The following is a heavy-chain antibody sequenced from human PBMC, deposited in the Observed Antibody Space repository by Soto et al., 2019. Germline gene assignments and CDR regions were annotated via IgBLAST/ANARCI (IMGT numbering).Heavy chain of an antibody. V-gene: IGHV3-53*01. CDR2: IYSGGYT. J-gene: IGHJ4*02. Sequence: EVQLVESGGGLIQPGGSLRLSCAVSGFTVSNNYMSWVRQAPGKGLEGVSVIYSGGYTAYGDSVKGRFTISRDNSKNTLYLQMKSRRPGHPAVFYGAPDPGGGGYWGQGTLVTVSS. CDR3: APDPGGGGY. CDR1: GFTVSNNY. D-gene: IGHD3-10*01.